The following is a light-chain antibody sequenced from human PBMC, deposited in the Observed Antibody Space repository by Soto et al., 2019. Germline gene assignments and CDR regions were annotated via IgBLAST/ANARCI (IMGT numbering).Light chain of an antibody. CDR1: SSDVGAYDS. J-gene: IGLJ1*01. CDR3: CSYAGSYTRV. Sequence: QSALTQPRSVSGSPGQSVTISCTGASSDVGAYDSVSWYQQHPGKAPKLLISHVGQRPSGVPDRFSGSKSGNTASLTISGLQPEDEADYYCCSYAGSYTRVFGTGTKV. V-gene: IGLV2-11*01. CDR2: HVG.